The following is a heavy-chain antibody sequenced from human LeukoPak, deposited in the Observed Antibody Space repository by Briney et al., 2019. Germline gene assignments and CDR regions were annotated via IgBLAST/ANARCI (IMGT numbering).Heavy chain of an antibody. CDR2: ISAGGYPI. CDR1: GFTFNDYY. Sequence: PGGSLRLSCTGSGFTFNDYYMRWVRQAPGKGLEWLSFISAGGYPIYYADSVRGRFTISRDTAKNSLYLQMNSLRVEDTAVYYCVMTAGPPTDHWGQGALVTVSS. J-gene: IGHJ4*01. V-gene: IGHV3-11*04. CDR3: VMTAGPPTDH.